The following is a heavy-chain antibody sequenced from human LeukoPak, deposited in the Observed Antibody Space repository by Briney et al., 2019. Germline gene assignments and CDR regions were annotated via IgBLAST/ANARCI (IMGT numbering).Heavy chain of an antibody. CDR1: GGSISSHY. D-gene: IGHD2-2*01. J-gene: IGHJ4*02. V-gene: IGHV4-59*11. Sequence: SETLSLTCTVSGGSISSHYWSWIRQPPGKGLEWIGCIYYGGSTNYNPSLKSRITISVDTSKNQFSLKLSSVTAADTAVYYCARDRVPAALHFDYWGQGTLVTVSS. CDR2: IYYGGST. CDR3: ARDRVPAALHFDY.